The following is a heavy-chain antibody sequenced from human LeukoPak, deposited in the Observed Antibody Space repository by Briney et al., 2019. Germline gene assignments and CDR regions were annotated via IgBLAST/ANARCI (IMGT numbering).Heavy chain of an antibody. Sequence: GASVKVSCKASGYTFTSYYMHWVRQAPGQGLEWMGIINPSGGSTSYAQKFQGRVTVTRDTSTSTVYMEVSSLTSEDTGVYYCARGAGSSSWYYYYGMDVWGQGTTVTVSS. CDR2: INPSGGST. D-gene: IGHD6-13*01. CDR3: ARGAGSSSWYYYYGMDV. CDR1: GYTFTSYY. J-gene: IGHJ6*02. V-gene: IGHV1-46*01.